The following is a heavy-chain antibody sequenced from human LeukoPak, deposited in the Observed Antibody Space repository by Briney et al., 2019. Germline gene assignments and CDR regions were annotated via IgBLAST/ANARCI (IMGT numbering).Heavy chain of an antibody. Sequence: GESLKISCKGSGYSFTSYWIGWVRQMPGKGLEWMGIINPGDSDTRYSPSFQGQVTISADKSISTAYLQWSSLKADDAAMYYATRQLMVYASNGWFDPWGQGTLVTVSS. V-gene: IGHV5-51*01. D-gene: IGHD2-8*01. CDR2: INPGDSDT. J-gene: IGHJ5*02. CDR1: GYSFTSYW. CDR3: TRQLMVYASNGWFDP.